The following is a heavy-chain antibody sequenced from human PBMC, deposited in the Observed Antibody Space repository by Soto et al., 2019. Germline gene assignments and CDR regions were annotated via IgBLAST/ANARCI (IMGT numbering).Heavy chain of an antibody. CDR2: IYYSGST. V-gene: IGHV4-39*01. J-gene: IGHJ4*02. D-gene: IGHD1-26*01. CDR3: ARQEWELLIDY. Sequence: SETLSLTCTVSGGSISSSSYYWGWIRQPPGKGLEWIGSIYYSGSTYYNPSLKSRVTISVDTSKNQFSLKLSSVTAADTAVYYCARQEWELLIDYWGQGTLVTVSS. CDR1: GGSISSSSYY.